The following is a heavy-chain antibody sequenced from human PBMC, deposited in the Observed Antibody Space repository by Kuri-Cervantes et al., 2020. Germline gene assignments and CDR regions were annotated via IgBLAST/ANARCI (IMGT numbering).Heavy chain of an antibody. Sequence: ESLKISCAVYGGSFSGYYWSWIRQPPGKGLEWIGEINHSGSTNYNPSLKSRVTISVDTSKNQFSLKLSSVTAADTAVYYCARSVIYWGQGTTVTVSS. CDR1: GGSFSGYY. J-gene: IGHJ6*02. CDR3: ARSVIY. CDR2: INHSGST. V-gene: IGHV4-34*01. D-gene: IGHD2-21*01.